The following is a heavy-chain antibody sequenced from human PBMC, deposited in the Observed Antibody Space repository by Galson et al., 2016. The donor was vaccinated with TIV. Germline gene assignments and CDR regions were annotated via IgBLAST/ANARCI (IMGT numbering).Heavy chain of an antibody. D-gene: IGHD3-10*01. CDR3: ARIPTIWKSYIYIGSH. Sequence: SETLSLTCAVYGASFSDYYWSWLRQAPGKGLEWIGEINHTGTTNYNPSLKRRVTMSADTSKNQISLKLRSVSAADTAVYYCARIPTIWKSYIYIGSHWGQGTLVTASS. CDR1: GASFSDYY. J-gene: IGHJ4*02. CDR2: INHTGTT. V-gene: IGHV4-34*01.